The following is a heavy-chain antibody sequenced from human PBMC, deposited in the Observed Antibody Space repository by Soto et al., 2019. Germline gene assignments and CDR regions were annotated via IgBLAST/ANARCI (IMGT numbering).Heavy chain of an antibody. Sequence: QVQLIQSGPEVKRPGASVKLSCKASGYTFADYGIIWVRQAPGQGLEWVALIASNTGNTDYARNLRGRVTVTTDTYTNTAFLDLRSLTSDDTAFYYCARVDDDIWGPYLSGQYWGQGTLVTVSS. V-gene: IGHV1-18*04. D-gene: IGHD3-16*02. CDR3: ARVDDDIWGPYLSGQY. J-gene: IGHJ4*02. CDR1: GYTFADYG. CDR2: IASNTGNT.